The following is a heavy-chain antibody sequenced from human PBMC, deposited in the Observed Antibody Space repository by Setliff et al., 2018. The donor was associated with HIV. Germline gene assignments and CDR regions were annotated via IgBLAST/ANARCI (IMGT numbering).Heavy chain of an antibody. CDR3: ARARYSSGYYVSFDY. Sequence: GGSLRLSCAASGFTLSDQYMDWVRQAPGKGLEWVGRTRNKANSYTTEYAASVKGRISISRDDSKNSVYLQMNSLKTEDTAVYYCARARYSSGYYVSFDYWGKGTLVTVSS. J-gene: IGHJ4*02. CDR2: TRNKANSYTT. D-gene: IGHD6-19*01. V-gene: IGHV3-72*01. CDR1: GFTLSDQY.